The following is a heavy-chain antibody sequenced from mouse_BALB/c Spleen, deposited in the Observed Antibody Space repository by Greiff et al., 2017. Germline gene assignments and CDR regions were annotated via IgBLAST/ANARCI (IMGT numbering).Heavy chain of an antibody. V-gene: IGHV2-6-7*01. CDR2: MWGDGST. CDR3: ARDQDYDYAWFAY. J-gene: IGHJ3*01. D-gene: IGHD2-4*01. CDR1: GFSLTGYG. Sequence: VQRVESGPGLVAPSQSLSITCTVSGFSLTGYGVNWVRQPPGKGLEWLGMMWGDGSTDYNSALKSRLSISKDNSKSQVFLKMNSLQTDDTARYYCARDQDYDYAWFAYWGQGTLVTVSA.